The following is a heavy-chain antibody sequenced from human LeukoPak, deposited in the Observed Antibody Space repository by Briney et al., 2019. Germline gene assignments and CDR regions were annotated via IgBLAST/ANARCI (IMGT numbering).Heavy chain of an antibody. CDR2: ISSNGGST. CDR3: ARSLAVVVPAARIDY. J-gene: IGHJ4*02. D-gene: IGHD2-2*01. V-gene: IGHV3-64*01. Sequence: PGGSLRLSCAASGFTFSSYAMHWVRQAPGKGLEYVSAISSNGGSTYYANSVKGRFTISRDNSKNTLYLQMGSLRAEDMAVYYCARSLAVVVPAARIDYWGQGTLVTVSS. CDR1: GFTFSSYA.